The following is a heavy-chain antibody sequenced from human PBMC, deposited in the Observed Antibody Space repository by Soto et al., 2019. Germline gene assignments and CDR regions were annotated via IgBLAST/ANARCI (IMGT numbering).Heavy chain of an antibody. CDR1: GGSISSSNW. J-gene: IGHJ5*02. CDR2: IYHSGST. D-gene: IGHD3-10*01. Sequence: PSETLSLTCAVSGGSISSSNWWSWVRQPPGKGLEWIGEIYHSGSTNYNPSLKSRVTISVDKSKNQFSLKLSSATAADTAVYYCARDYYGSGRHWFDPWGQGALVTVSS. CDR3: ARDYYGSGRHWFDP. V-gene: IGHV4-4*02.